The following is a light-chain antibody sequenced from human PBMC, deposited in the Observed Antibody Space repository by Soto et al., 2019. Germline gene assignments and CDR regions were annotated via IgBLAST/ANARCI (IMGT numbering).Light chain of an antibody. CDR1: SSDVGGYNY. J-gene: IGLJ2*01. V-gene: IGLV2-14*01. Sequence: QSLLTQPASVSGSPGQSITISCTGTSSDVGGYNYVSWYQQHPGKAPKLMIYDVSNRPSGVSNRFSGSKSGNTASLTISGLQAEDEADYYCSSYTSSSTDVVFGGGTKVTVL. CDR2: DVS. CDR3: SSYTSSSTDVV.